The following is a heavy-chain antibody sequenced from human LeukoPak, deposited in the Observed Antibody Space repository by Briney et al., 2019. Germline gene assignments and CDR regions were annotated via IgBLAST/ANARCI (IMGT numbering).Heavy chain of an antibody. CDR2: INHSGST. J-gene: IGHJ4*02. CDR1: GGSFSGYY. Sequence: SETLSLTCAVYGGSFSGYYWSWLRQPPGKGLEWIGEINHSGSTNYNPSLKSRVTISVDTSKNQFSLKLSPVTAADTAVYYCARVVQWELRGEFDYWGQGTLVTVSS. CDR3: ARVVQWELRGEFDY. V-gene: IGHV4-34*01. D-gene: IGHD1-26*01.